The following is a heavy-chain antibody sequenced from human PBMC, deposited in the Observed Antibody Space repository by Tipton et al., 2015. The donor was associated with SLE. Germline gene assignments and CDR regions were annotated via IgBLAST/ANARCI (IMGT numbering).Heavy chain of an antibody. Sequence: QLVQSGAEVKKPGESLKISCKGSGYIFTSYWIAWVRQMPGKGLEWMGRIDPSDSYTNYSPSFQGHVTISADKSISTAYLQWSSLKASDTAMYYCARGDIVVVVAATPAFDIWGQGTMVTVSS. CDR3: ARGDIVVVVAATPAFDI. J-gene: IGHJ3*02. CDR2: IDPSDSYT. D-gene: IGHD2-15*01. CDR1: GYIFTSYW. V-gene: IGHV5-10-1*01.